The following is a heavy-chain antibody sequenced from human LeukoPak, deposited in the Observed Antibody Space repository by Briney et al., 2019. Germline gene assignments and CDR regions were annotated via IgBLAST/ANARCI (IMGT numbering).Heavy chain of an antibody. CDR3: ARVPLTAVWGAFDI. Sequence: SETLSLTCTVSGGSISSYYWSWIRQPPGKGLEWIGYIYYSGSTNYNPSPKSRVTISVDTSKDQFSLKLSSVTAADTAVYYCARVPLTAVWGAFDIWGQGTMVTVSS. V-gene: IGHV4-59*01. D-gene: IGHD2-21*02. CDR1: GGSISSYY. J-gene: IGHJ3*02. CDR2: IYYSGST.